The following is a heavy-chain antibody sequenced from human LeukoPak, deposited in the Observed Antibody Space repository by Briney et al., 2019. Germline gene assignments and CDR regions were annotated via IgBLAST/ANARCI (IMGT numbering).Heavy chain of an antibody. CDR1: GYTFTSYY. D-gene: IGHD2-2*01. V-gene: IGHV1-3*01. J-gene: IGHJ5*02. CDR2: INAGNGNT. Sequence: GASVKISCKASGYTFTSYYIHWVRQAPGQRLEWMGWINAGNGNTKYSQKFQGRVTITRDTSASTAYMELSSLRSEDTAVYYCARAGYCSSTSCYASWFDPWGQGTLVTVSS. CDR3: ARAGYCSSTSCYASWFDP.